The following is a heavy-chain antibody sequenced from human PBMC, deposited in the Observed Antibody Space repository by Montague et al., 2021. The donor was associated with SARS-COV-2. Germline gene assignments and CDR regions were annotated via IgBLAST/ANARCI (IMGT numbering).Heavy chain of an antibody. CDR3: AGGEGYSSGWDWYFDL. Sequence: SLRLSCAASGFTVSSNYMSWVRQAPGKGLEWVSVIYSAGSTHYADSVKGRFTISRDNSKNTLYFQMNSLRAEDTAVYYCAGGEGYSSGWDWYFDLWGRGTLVTVSS. CDR1: GFTVSSNY. CDR2: IYSAGST. J-gene: IGHJ2*01. V-gene: IGHV3-53*01. D-gene: IGHD6-25*01.